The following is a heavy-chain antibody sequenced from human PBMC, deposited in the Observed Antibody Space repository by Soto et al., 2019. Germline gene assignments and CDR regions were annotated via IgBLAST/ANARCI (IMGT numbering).Heavy chain of an antibody. D-gene: IGHD4-4*01. CDR3: ARSTVTTGLQRPAGDRRGVYYYYGMDV. CDR2: IYYSGST. CDR1: GGSISSSSYY. J-gene: IGHJ6*02. Sequence: SETLSLTCTVSGGSISSSSYYWGWIRQPPGKGLEWIGSIYYSGSTYYNPSLKSRVTISVDTSKNQFSLKLSSVTAADTAVYYCARSTVTTGLQRPAGDRRGVYYYYGMDVWGQGTTVTVSS. V-gene: IGHV4-39*01.